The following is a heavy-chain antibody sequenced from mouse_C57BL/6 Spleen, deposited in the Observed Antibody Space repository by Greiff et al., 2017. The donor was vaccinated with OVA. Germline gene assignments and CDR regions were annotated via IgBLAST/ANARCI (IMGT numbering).Heavy chain of an antibody. V-gene: IGHV1-55*01. CDR3: ARSAYGSSYFDY. CDR2: IYPGSGST. Sequence: QVQLQQPGAELVKPGASVKMSCKASGYTFTSYWITWVKQRPGQGLEWIGDIYPGSGSTNYNEKFKSKATLTVDTSSSTAYMQLSSLTSEDSAVYYCARSAYGSSYFDYWGQGTTLTVSS. J-gene: IGHJ2*01. D-gene: IGHD1-1*01. CDR1: GYTFTSYW.